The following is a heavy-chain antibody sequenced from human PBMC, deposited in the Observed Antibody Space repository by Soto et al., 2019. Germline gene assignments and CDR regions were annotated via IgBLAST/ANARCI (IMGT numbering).Heavy chain of an antibody. CDR1: GGSISSYY. CDR3: AREGGEGSSFDY. CDR2: IYYSGST. V-gene: IGHV4-59*01. J-gene: IGHJ4*02. D-gene: IGHD1-26*01. Sequence: SETLSLTCTVSGGSISSYYWSWIRQPPGKGLEWIGYIYYSGSTNYNPSLKSRVTISVDTSKNQFSLKLSSVTAADTAVYYCAREGGEGSSFDYWGQGTLVTVSS.